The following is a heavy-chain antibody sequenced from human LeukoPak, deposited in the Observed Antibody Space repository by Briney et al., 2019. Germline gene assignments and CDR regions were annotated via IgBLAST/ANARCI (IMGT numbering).Heavy chain of an antibody. Sequence: SVKVSCKASGGTFSSYAISWVRQAPGQGLEWMGRIIPILGIANYAQKFQGRVTMTRDTSTSTVYMELSSLRSEDTAVYYCARGGREKWELPFDYWGQGTLVAVSS. D-gene: IGHD1-26*01. V-gene: IGHV1-69*04. J-gene: IGHJ4*02. CDR2: IIPILGIA. CDR1: GGTFSSYA. CDR3: ARGGREKWELPFDY.